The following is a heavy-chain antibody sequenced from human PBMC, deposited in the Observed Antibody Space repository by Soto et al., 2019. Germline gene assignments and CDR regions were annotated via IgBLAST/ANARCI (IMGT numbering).Heavy chain of an antibody. J-gene: IGHJ5*02. D-gene: IGHD5-12*01. CDR2: IYWNDDK. V-gene: IGHV2-5*01. CDR3: AHSGGYNSPIDNWFDP. Sequence: SGPTLVNPTQTLTLTCTFSGFSLSTSGVGVGWIRQPPGKALEWLALIYWNDDKRYSPSLKSRLTITKDTSKNQVVLTMTNMDPVDTATYYCAHSGGYNSPIDNWFDPWGQGTLVTVSS. CDR1: GFSLSTSGVG.